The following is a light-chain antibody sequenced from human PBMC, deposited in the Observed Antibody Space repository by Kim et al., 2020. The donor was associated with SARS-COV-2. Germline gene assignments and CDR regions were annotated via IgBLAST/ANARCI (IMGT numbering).Light chain of an antibody. V-gene: IGKV3-20*01. CDR1: QSVSSSY. CDR3: QQDGGGWT. CDR2: GAS. J-gene: IGKJ1*01. Sequence: EIVLTQSPGTLSLSPGERATLSCRASQSVSSSYLAWYQQKPGQAPRLLIYGASSRATGIPDRFSGSGSGTDFTLTISRLEPEDFAVYYCQQDGGGWTFGQGTKVDIK.